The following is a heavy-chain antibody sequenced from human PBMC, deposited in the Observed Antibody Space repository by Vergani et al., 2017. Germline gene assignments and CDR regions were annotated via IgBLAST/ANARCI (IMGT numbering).Heavy chain of an antibody. J-gene: IGHJ5*02. CDR2: INAGNGNT. CDR3: ARERSIVLMVYDQRTLAFDP. CDR1: GYTFTSYA. Sequence: QVQLVQSGAEVKKPGASVKVSCKASGYTFTSYAMHWVRQAPGQRLEWMGWINAGNGNTKYSQKFQGRVTITRDTSASTAYMELRSLISDDTAVYYGARERSIVLMVYDQRTLAFDPWGQGTLVTVSS. V-gene: IGHV1-3*01. D-gene: IGHD2-8*01.